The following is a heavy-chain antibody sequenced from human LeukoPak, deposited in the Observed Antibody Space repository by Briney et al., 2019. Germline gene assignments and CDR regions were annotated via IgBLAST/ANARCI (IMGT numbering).Heavy chain of an antibody. J-gene: IGHJ3*01. CDR1: GFKFKTYG. CDR2: IYYDGSQK. D-gene: IGHD4-23*01. CDR3: ARGGVATAWGAFDV. V-gene: IGHV3-33*01. Sequence: GGSLRLSCAASGFKFKTYGMHWVRQAPGEGLEWVAVIYYDGSQKYYGDSVKGRFTVSRDVSENMLYLQMSSLRADDTAVYYCARGGVATAWGAFDVWGQGTMLTAYS.